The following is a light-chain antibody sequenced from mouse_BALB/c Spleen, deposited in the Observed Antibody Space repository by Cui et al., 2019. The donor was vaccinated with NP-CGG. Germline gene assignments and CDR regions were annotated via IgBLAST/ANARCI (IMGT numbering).Light chain of an antibody. CDR3: ALWYSNHWV. V-gene: IGLV1*01. CDR1: TGAVTTSNY. J-gene: IGLJ1*01. Sequence: QAVVTQESALTTSPGETVTLTCRSSTGAVTTSNYANWVQEQPNHLFTGLIGGTNDRAPGVPARFSGSLIGDKAALTITRAQTEDEAVYFCALWYSNHWVFGGGTKLTVL. CDR2: GTN.